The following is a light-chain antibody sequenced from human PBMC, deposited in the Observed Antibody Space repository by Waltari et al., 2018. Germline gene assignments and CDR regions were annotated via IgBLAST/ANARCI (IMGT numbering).Light chain of an antibody. V-gene: IGLV2-8*01. Sequence: QSALTQPPSASGSPGQSVTTSCTGTSSDIGTYNYVSWYQQRPGEVPKLLIYDATKRPSGVPDRFSGSKSGNTASLTVSGLQVEDEGHYYCTSYAGSSDFVMFGGGTKLTVL. CDR1: SSDIGTYNY. CDR3: TSYAGSSDFVM. CDR2: DAT. J-gene: IGLJ3*02.